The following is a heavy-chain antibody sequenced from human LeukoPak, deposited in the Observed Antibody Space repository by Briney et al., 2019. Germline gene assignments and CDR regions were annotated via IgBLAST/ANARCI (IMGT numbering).Heavy chain of an antibody. J-gene: IGHJ3*02. D-gene: IGHD3-10*01. V-gene: IGHV1-46*01. CDR1: GYTFTNYY. CDR2: INPSDGKT. CDR3: ARPKGSGSYPHDAFDI. Sequence: ASVKVSCKASGYTFTNYYMHWVRQAPGQGLEWMGIINPSDGKTSYAQKFQGRVTMTRDTSTSTVYMELSSLRSDDTAVYYCARPKGSGSYPHDAFDIWGQGTMVTVSS.